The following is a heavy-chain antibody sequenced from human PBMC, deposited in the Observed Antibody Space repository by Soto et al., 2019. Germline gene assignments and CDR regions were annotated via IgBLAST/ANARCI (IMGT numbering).Heavy chain of an antibody. V-gene: IGHV4-39*01. CDR3: ARRDLGNYALRRAFDI. D-gene: IGHD1-7*01. J-gene: IGHJ3*02. Sequence: LSLTCTVSGGSISSSSYYWGWIRQPPGKGLEWIGSIYYSGSTYYNPSLKSRVTISVDTSKNQFSLKLSSVTAADTAVYYCARRDLGNYALRRAFDIWGQGTMVTVSS. CDR2: IYYSGST. CDR1: GGSISSSSYY.